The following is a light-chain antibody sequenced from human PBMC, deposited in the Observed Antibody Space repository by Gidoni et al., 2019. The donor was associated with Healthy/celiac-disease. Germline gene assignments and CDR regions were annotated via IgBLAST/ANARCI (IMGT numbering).Light chain of an antibody. V-gene: IGKV1-39*01. CDR1: QSISSY. J-gene: IGKJ4*01. CDR3: QQSYSTPLT. Sequence: DTQMTQSPSSLSASVGDRVTITCRASQSISSYFNWYQQKPGKAPKLLIYAASSLQSGVPSRFSGSGSGTDFTLTISSLQPEDFATYYCQQSYSTPLTFGGGIKVEIK. CDR2: AAS.